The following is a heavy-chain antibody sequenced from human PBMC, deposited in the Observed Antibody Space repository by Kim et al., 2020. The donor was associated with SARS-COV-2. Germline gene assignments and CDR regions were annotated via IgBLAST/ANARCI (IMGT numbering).Heavy chain of an antibody. CDR1: GGSISSGGYY. CDR2: IYYSGST. V-gene: IGHV4-31*03. Sequence: SETLSLTCTVSGGSISSGGYYWSWIRQHPGKGLEWIGYIYYSGSTYYNPSLKSRVTISVDTSKNQFSLKLSSVTAADTAVYYCARGPVGYCSSTSCFRQDNWFDPWGQGTLVTVSS. CDR3: ARGPVGYCSSTSCFRQDNWFDP. D-gene: IGHD2-2*01. J-gene: IGHJ5*02.